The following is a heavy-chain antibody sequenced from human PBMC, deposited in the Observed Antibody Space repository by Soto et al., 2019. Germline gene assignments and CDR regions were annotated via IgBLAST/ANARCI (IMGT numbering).Heavy chain of an antibody. CDR3: ARRAMVNLPVTSYYYYYGMDV. Sequence: GESLKISCKGSGYSFTSYWISWVRQMPGKGLEWMGRIDPSDSYTNYSPSFQGHVTISADKSISTAYLQWSSLKASDTAMYYCARRAMVNLPVTSYYYYYGMDVWGQGTTVTVSS. CDR1: GYSFTSYW. D-gene: IGHD5-18*01. V-gene: IGHV5-10-1*01. CDR2: IDPSDSYT. J-gene: IGHJ6*02.